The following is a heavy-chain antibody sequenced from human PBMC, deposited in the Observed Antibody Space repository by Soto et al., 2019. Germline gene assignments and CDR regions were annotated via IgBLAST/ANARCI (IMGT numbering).Heavy chain of an antibody. V-gene: IGHV3-30-3*01. CDR3: ARDFGSLGATIDY. Sequence: GGSLRLSCAASGFTFSSYAMHWVRQAPGKGLEWVAVISFDGSNNYYADSVKGRFTISRDNSKNTLYLQMNSLRAEDTAVYYCARDFGSLGATIDYWGQGTLVTVSS. CDR2: ISFDGSNN. J-gene: IGHJ4*02. CDR1: GFTFSSYA. D-gene: IGHD1-26*01.